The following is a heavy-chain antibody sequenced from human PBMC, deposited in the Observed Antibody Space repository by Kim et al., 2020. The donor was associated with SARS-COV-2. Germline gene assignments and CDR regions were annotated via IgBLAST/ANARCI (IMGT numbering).Heavy chain of an antibody. Sequence: GESLKISCKGSGYSFTSHWIGWVRQMPGKGLEWMGIIYPGDSDTRYSPSFQGQVTISADKSISTAYLQWSSLKASDTAMYYCARVGDGYNYLSWFDPWGQGTLVTVSS. CDR1: GYSFTSHW. D-gene: IGHD5-12*01. CDR2: IYPGDSDT. CDR3: ARVGDGYNYLSWFDP. V-gene: IGHV5-51*01. J-gene: IGHJ5*02.